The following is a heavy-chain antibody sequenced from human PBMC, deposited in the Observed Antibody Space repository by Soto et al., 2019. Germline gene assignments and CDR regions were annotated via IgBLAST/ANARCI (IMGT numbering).Heavy chain of an antibody. V-gene: IGHV1-8*01. J-gene: IGHJ6*02. D-gene: IGHD6-25*01. CDR2: MNPNSGNT. CDR1: GYTFTSYD. CDR3: ARLAARDYYYYGMDV. Sequence: GASVKVSCKASGYTFTSYDINWVREATGQGLEWMGWMNPNSGNTGYAQKFQGRVTMTRNTSISTAYMELSSLRSEDTAVYYCARLAARDYYYYGMDVWGQGTTVTVSS.